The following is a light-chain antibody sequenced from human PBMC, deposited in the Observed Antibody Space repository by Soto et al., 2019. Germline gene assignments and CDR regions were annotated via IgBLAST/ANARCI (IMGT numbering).Light chain of an antibody. CDR2: GAS. Sequence: IVLTQFPGTLSLSPCDRATLSCRASQSVSSRLAWYQQRPGQAPRLLISGASSRATGIPDRFSGSGSGTDFTLTISRPEPEDFALYYCQHYAHNSPITSGQGTRLEI. V-gene: IGKV3-20*01. J-gene: IGKJ5*01. CDR3: QHYAHNSPIT. CDR1: QSVSSR.